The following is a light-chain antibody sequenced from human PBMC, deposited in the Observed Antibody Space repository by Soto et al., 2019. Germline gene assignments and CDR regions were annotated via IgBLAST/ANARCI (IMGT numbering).Light chain of an antibody. CDR1: QSVSSSY. Sequence: EIVLTQSPGTLSLSPGERATLSCRASQSVSSSYLAWYQQKPGQAPRLLIYGASSRATGIPDRFSGSGSGTDFTLIISRREPEDFAVYYCQQYGSSPRTFGQGPKVDIK. J-gene: IGKJ1*01. CDR3: QQYGSSPRT. CDR2: GAS. V-gene: IGKV3-20*01.